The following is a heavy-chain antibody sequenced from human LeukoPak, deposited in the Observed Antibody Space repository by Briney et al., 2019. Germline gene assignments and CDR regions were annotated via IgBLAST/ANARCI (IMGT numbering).Heavy chain of an antibody. V-gene: IGHV4-31*03. J-gene: IGHJ4*02. CDR2: IYYSGST. Sequence: PSQTLSLTCTVSGGSISSGGYYWSWIRQHPGKGLEWIGYIYYSGSTYYNPSLKSRVTISVGTSKNQFSLKLSSVTAADTAVYYCARTPDIAARGFDYWGQGTLVTVSS. D-gene: IGHD6-6*01. CDR1: GGSISSGGYY. CDR3: ARTPDIAARGFDY.